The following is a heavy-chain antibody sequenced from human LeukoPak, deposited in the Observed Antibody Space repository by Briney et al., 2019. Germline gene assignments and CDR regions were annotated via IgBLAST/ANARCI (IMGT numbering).Heavy chain of an antibody. V-gene: IGHV3-9*01. CDR3: AKVLWTYYYYGMDV. CDR1: GFTFDDYA. J-gene: IGHJ6*02. Sequence: GGSLRLSCAASGFTFDDYAMHWVRQAPGKGLEWVSGISWNSGSIGYADSVKGRFTISRDNAKNSLYLQMNSLRAEDTALYYCAKVLWTYYYYGMDVWGQGTTVTVSS. CDR2: ISWNSGSI. D-gene: IGHD2-21*01.